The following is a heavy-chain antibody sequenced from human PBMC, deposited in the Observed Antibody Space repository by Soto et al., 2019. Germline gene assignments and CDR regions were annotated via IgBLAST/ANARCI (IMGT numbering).Heavy chain of an antibody. J-gene: IGHJ4*02. CDR1: GGTFSSYA. CDR2: IIPIFGTA. D-gene: IGHD3-10*01. V-gene: IGHV1-69*13. CDR3: ATSTGRMVRGVIIPFDY. Sequence: SVKVSCKASGGTFSSYAISWVRQAPGQGLDWMGGIIPIFGTANYAQKFQGRVTITADESTSTAYMELSSLRSEDTAVYYCATSTGRMVRGVIIPFDYWGQGTLVTVSS.